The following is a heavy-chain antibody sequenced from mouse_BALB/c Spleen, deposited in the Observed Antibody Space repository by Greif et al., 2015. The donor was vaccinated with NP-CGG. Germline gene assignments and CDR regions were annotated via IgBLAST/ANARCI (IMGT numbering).Heavy chain of an antibody. D-gene: IGHD4-1*01. CDR2: INPDSSTI. V-gene: IGHV4-1*02. CDR3: AKLGRGFYFDY. Sequence: AAAAVDFSRYWMSWVRQAPGKGLEWIGEINPDSSTINYTPSLKDKFIISRDNAKNTLYLQMSKVRSEDTALYYCAKLGRGFYFDYWGQGTTLTVSS. CDR1: AVDFSRYW. J-gene: IGHJ2*01.